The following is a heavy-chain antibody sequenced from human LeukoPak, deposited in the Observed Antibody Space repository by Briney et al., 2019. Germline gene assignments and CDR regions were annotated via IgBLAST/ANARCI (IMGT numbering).Heavy chain of an antibody. V-gene: IGHV4-34*11. CDR2: MFYSEST. Sequence: SETLSLTCAVYGGSFSAYYWSWIRQPPGKGLEWIGYMFYSESTKYNPSLKSRVTISVDKSKNQFSLHMSSVTAADTAVYCASTSNSALGLPYFDHWGQGSLVTVSS. CDR1: GGSFSAYY. CDR3: ASTSNSALGLPYFDH. D-gene: IGHD5-18*01. J-gene: IGHJ4*02.